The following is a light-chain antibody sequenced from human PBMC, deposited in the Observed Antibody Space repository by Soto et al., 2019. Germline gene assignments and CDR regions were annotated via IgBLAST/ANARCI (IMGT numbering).Light chain of an antibody. CDR3: VLYVGSGIWV. CDR1: SGSVSTSHF. V-gene: IGLV8-61*01. J-gene: IGLJ3*02. Sequence: QAVVTQEPSFSVSPGGTVTLTCGLSSGSVSTSHFPNWYHQTPGQPPRTLIYGTKTRSSGVPDRFSGSILGIRAALTITGAQADDESDYYCVLYVGSGIWVFGGGTKLTVL. CDR2: GTK.